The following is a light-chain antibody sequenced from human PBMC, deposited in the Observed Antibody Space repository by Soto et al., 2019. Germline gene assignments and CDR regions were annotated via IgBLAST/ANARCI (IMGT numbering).Light chain of an antibody. CDR3: QQYFTSPWT. V-gene: IGKV3-20*01. J-gene: IGKJ1*01. Sequence: VLTQSPGTLSLSPGERATLSCRASRSVSSNYLGWYQQKPGQAPRLLISGASSRPTGVPERFSGSGSGTDFTLTISSLEPEDAAVYYCQQYFTSPWTFGQGTKVDIK. CDR2: GAS. CDR1: RSVSSNY.